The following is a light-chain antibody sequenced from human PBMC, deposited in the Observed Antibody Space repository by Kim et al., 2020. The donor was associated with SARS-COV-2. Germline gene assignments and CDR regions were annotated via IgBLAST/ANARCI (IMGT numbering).Light chain of an antibody. J-gene: IGKJ1*01. CDR1: QRISNS. Sequence: DIQMTQSPSTLSASVGDRVTITCRASQRISNSLAWYQQRPGKAPTLLIYEASSLESGVPSRFSGTGSGTEFTLTISSLQPDDFATYYCQHYDNYSQTFVPRTKVDIK. CDR3: QHYDNYSQT. CDR2: EAS. V-gene: IGKV1-5*01.